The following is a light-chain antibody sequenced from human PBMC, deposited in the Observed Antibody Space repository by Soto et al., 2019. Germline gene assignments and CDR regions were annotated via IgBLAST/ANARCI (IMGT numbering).Light chain of an antibody. V-gene: IGKV3-20*01. Sequence: EIVMTQSPATLSVSPGERVTLSCRASQSVSSNLAWYQQKPGQAPNLVIHGASSRAAGIPDRFNGTGSGTDFTLTVSSLEPEDFAVYFCQQYVGSAGITFGQGTRLGL. CDR3: QQYVGSAGIT. CDR2: GAS. J-gene: IGKJ5*01. CDR1: QSVSSN.